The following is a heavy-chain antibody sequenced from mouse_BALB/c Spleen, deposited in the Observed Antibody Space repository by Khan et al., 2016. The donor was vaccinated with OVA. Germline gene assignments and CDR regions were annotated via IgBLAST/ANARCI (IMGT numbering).Heavy chain of an antibody. D-gene: IGHD2-10*01. Sequence: QVQLKESGPGLVAPSQRLSITCTVSGFSLNGYGVNWVRQPPGKGLEWLGMIWGDGSTYYNSALKSSLSISQDKSKCQVFFNMNSLQTDDTAMYYCARAYYGNYREAMDYWGQGTSVTVSS. J-gene: IGHJ4*01. CDR1: GFSLNGYG. V-gene: IGHV2-6-7*01. CDR3: ARAYYGNYREAMDY. CDR2: IWGDGST.